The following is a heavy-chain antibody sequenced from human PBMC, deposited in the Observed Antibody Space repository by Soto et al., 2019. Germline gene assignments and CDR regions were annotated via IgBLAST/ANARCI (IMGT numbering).Heavy chain of an antibody. CDR3: ANPYCINGVCYTAQNMDV. CDR1: GFTFSSYA. Sequence: GGSLRLSCAASGFTFSSYAMSWVRQAPGKGLEWVSAISGSGGSTYYADSVKGRFTISRDNSKNTLYLQMNSLRAEDTAVYYCANPYCINGVCYTAQNMDVWGQGTTVTVSS. J-gene: IGHJ6*02. V-gene: IGHV3-23*01. D-gene: IGHD2-8*01. CDR2: ISGSGGST.